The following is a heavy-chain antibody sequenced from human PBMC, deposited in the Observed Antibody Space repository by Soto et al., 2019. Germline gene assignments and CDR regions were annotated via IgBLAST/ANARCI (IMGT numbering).Heavy chain of an antibody. CDR3: VREDDGGDRDYYGLDV. J-gene: IGHJ6*02. V-gene: IGHV4-30-4*01. Sequence: QVQLQESGPGLVRPSQTLSLTCTVSGGSISSDHYHWTWIRQTPGKGLEWIGYIPYSGSVLYNPSLQSRVTMSVDTSKNLFSLKLSSVTAADTAVYFCVREDDGGDRDYYGLDVWGQGTTVTVSS. D-gene: IGHD4-17*01. CDR1: GGSISSDHYH. CDR2: IPYSGSV.